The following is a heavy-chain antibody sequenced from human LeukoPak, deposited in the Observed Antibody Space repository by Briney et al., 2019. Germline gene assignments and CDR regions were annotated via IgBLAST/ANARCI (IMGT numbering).Heavy chain of an antibody. D-gene: IGHD2-15*01. CDR1: GFTFSDYY. V-gene: IGHV3-11*01. J-gene: IGHJ6*02. Sequence: SGGSLRLSCAASGFTFSDYYMSWIRQAPGKGLEWVSHISSTGSTIYYADSVKGRFTISRDNAKNSLYLQMNSLTAEDTAVYYCASKPLLGYCSGGSCPENPYYYYGMDVWGQGTTVTVSS. CDR2: ISSTGSTI. CDR3: ASKPLLGYCSGGSCPENPYYYYGMDV.